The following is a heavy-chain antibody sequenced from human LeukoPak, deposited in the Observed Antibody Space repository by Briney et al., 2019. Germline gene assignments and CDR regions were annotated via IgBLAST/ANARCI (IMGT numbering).Heavy chain of an antibody. J-gene: IGHJ4*02. CDR1: GFTFSSHG. CDR2: ITSGTRT. V-gene: IGHV3-23*01. CDR3: AREAQSPSLWFGELLSHFDY. Sequence: PGGSLRLSCVASGFTFSSHGMNWVRQAPGKGLEWVSGITSGTRTYYADSVKGRFAISRDNSKNTLYLQMNSLRAEDTAVYYCAREAQSPSLWFGELLSHFDYWGQGTLVTVSS. D-gene: IGHD3-10*01.